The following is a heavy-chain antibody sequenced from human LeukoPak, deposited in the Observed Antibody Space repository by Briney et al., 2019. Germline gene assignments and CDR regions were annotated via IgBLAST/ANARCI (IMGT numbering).Heavy chain of an antibody. CDR3: AKSGGYGLIDY. CDR2: IYHSGSS. J-gene: IGHJ4*01. D-gene: IGHD6-25*01. V-gene: IGHV4-39*01. CDR1: SGSISTSNYY. Sequence: PSETLSLTCTVSSGSISTSNYYWGWVRLPPGKGLEWIGEIYHSGSSNYNPSLKSRLTISVDKSKNQFSLKMSSVTAADTAVYYCAKSGGYGLIDYWGQGTLVTVSS.